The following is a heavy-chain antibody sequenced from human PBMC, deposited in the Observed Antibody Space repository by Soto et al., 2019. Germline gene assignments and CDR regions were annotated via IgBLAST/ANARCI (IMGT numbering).Heavy chain of an antibody. D-gene: IGHD3-10*01. J-gene: IGHJ1*01. V-gene: IGHV3-15*07. CDR1: GFTFSNAW. Sequence: GGSLRLSCAASGFTFSNAWMNWVRRAPGKGLEWVGRIKSKTDGGTTDYAAPVKGRFTISRDDSKNTLYLQMNSLKTEDTAVYYCTTDPPRKGTRYFQHWGQGTLVTVSS. CDR2: IKSKTDGGTT. CDR3: TTDPPRKGTRYFQH.